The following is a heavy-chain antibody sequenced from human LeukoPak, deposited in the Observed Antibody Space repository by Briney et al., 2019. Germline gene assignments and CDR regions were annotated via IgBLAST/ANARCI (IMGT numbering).Heavy chain of an antibody. CDR2: INPNSGGT. D-gene: IGHD1-26*01. CDR1: GYTFTGYY. V-gene: IGHV1-2*02. J-gene: IGHJ4*02. Sequence: ASVKVSCKASGYTFTGYYMHWVRQAPGQGLEWMGRINPNSGGTNYAQKFQGKVTMTRDTSISTAYMELSRLRSDDTAVYYCARLNRIVGATTGYWGQGTLVTVSS. CDR3: ARLNRIVGATTGY.